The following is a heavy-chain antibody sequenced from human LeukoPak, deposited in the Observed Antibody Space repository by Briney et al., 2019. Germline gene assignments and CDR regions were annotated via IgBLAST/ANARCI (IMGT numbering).Heavy chain of an antibody. V-gene: IGHV3-30*18. CDR2: ISYDGSNK. D-gene: IGHD2-2*01. J-gene: IGHJ5*02. Sequence: TGRSLRLSCAASGFTFSSYGMHWVRQAPGKGLEWVAVISYDGSNKYYADSVKGRFTISRDNSKNTLYLQMNSLRAEDTAVYYCAKDAVPAAYNWFDPWGQGTLVTVSS. CDR1: GFTFSSYG. CDR3: AKDAVPAAYNWFDP.